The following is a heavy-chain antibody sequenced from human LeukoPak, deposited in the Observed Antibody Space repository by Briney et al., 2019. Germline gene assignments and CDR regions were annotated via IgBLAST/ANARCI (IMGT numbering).Heavy chain of an antibody. V-gene: IGHV4-39*01. Sequence: SETLSLTCTVSGGSISSSSYYWGWIRQPPGKGLEWIGSIYYSGSTYYNPSLKSRATISVDTSKNQFSLKLSSVTAADTAVYYCARHRSEYSSSWYYYYYYMDVWGKGTTVTISS. CDR2: IYYSGST. D-gene: IGHD6-13*01. CDR3: ARHRSEYSSSWYYYYYYMDV. J-gene: IGHJ6*03. CDR1: GGSISSSSYY.